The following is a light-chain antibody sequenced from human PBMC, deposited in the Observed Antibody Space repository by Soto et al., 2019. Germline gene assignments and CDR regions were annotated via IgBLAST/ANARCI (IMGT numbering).Light chain of an antibody. CDR1: QSVSSQ. CDR2: DAS. J-gene: IGKJ1*01. CDR3: QQRSSWPT. V-gene: IGKV3-11*01. Sequence: VLTQSPATLSLSPGDRATLSCRASQSVSSQLAWYQQKPGQAPRLFIYDASKRATGVPGRFSGSGSGTDFTLTISSLEPDDVAVYYCQQRSSWPTFXQGTKVDIK.